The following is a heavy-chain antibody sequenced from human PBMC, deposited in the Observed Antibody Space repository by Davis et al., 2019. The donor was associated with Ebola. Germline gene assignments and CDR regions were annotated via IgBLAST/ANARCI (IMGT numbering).Heavy chain of an antibody. CDR2: IYYNGFT. CDR3: ARDGGIAAAGYFDY. J-gene: IGHJ4*02. Sequence: MPSETLSLTCTVSGDSISRYYWTWVRQAPGKGLEWIGSIYYNGFTYYNPSLKSRVTISVDKSKNQFSLKLSSVTAADTAVYYCARDGGIAAAGYFDYWGQGTLVTVSS. V-gene: IGHV4-59*12. CDR1: GDSISRYY. D-gene: IGHD6-13*01.